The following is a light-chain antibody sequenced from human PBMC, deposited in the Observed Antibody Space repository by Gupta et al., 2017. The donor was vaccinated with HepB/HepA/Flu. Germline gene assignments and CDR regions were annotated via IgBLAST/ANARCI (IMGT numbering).Light chain of an antibody. Sequence: QTVVTQEHSLTVSPGGTVTLTCASSTGAVTSGYYPNWFQQKPGQAPRALIYSTSNKNSWTPARFSGSLLGGKAALTLSGVQPEDEAEYYCLLYYGGAQVFGGGTKRTVL. J-gene: IGLJ2*01. CDR2: STS. CDR1: TGAVTSGYY. CDR3: LLYYGGAQV. V-gene: IGLV7-43*01.